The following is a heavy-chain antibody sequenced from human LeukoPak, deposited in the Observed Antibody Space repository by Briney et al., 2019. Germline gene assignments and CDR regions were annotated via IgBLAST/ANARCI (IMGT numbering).Heavy chain of an antibody. V-gene: IGHV4-31*03. J-gene: IGHJ5*02. D-gene: IGHD1-20*01. CDR1: GGSISGGGYY. Sequence: SETLSLTCTVSGGSISGGGYYWSWIRQHPGKGLEWIGYIYYSGSTYYNPSLKSRVTISVDTSKNQFSLKLSSVTAADTAVYYCARDWGLTGTGEGWFDPWGQGTLVTVSS. CDR2: IYYSGST. CDR3: ARDWGLTGTGEGWFDP.